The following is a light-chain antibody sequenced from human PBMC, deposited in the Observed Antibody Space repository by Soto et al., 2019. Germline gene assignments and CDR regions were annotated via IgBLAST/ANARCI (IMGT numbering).Light chain of an antibody. CDR1: SSDVGGYGY. J-gene: IGLJ1*01. Sequence: QSALTQPRSVSGSHGQSVTISCTGTSSDVGGYGYVSWYQQHPGKAPKLMIYDVYNRPSGVPDRFSGSKSGNTASLTISGLQAEDEAGYYCCSYAGSSTFYVFGTGTKVTVL. CDR2: DVY. V-gene: IGLV2-11*01. CDR3: CSYAGSSTFYV.